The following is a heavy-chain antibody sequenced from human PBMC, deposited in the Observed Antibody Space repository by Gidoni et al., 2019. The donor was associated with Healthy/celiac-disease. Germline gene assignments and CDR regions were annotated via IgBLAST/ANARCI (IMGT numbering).Heavy chain of an antibody. CDR2: ISGSCGST. CDR1: GFTFSSYA. D-gene: IGHD2-2*01. V-gene: IGHV3-23*01. J-gene: IGHJ6*03. CDR3: AKDRKDIVVVPAAPRYYYMDV. Sequence: EVQLLESGGGLVQPGGSLRLACAASGFTFSSYAMSWVRQAPGKGLGWFSAISGSCGSTYYADAVKGRFTISRDNSKNTLYLQMNSLRAEDTAVYYCAKDRKDIVVVPAAPRYYYMDVWGKGTTVTVSS.